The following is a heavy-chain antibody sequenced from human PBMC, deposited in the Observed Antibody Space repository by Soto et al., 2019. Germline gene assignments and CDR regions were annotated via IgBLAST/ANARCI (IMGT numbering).Heavy chain of an antibody. D-gene: IGHD5-12*01. Sequence: GGSLRLSCAASGFTFSSYAMIWIRQVPGKGLEWVSGLYGSGDGIHYADSVKGRFTISRDNSAYSVYLQMNDLRVEDSAVYYCAKDAVSLDGVWLAHDWGQGTVVTVSS. CDR3: AKDAVSLDGVWLAHD. J-gene: IGHJ4*02. CDR1: GFTFSSYA. CDR2: LYGSGDGI. V-gene: IGHV3-23*01.